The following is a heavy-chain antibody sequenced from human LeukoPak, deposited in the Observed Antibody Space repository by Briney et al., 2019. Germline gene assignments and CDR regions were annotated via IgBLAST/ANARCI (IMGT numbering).Heavy chain of an antibody. D-gene: IGHD2-15*01. J-gene: IGHJ4*01. CDR1: GFTFNSYA. V-gene: IGHV3-64D*06. Sequence: PGGSLRLSCSASGFTFNSYAMHWVRQAPGKGLEYVSGYRSNGGSTHYADSVKGRFTISRDNSKNTLYLQMSSLRAEDTAVYYCVKDRRLDYSRFDCWGHGTLVTASS. CDR3: VKDRRLDYSRFDC. CDR2: YRSNGGST.